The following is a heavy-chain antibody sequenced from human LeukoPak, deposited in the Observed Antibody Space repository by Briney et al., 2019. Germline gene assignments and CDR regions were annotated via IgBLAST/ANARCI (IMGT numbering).Heavy chain of an antibody. D-gene: IGHD6-13*01. V-gene: IGHV4-34*01. CDR1: GGSFSGYY. Sequence: SETLSLTCAVYGGSFSGYYWSWIRQPPGKGLEWIGEINHSGSTNYNPSLKSRVTISVDTSKNQFSLKLSSVTAADTAVYYCARGRTLLYSSSRYSSRGFDPWGQGTLVTVSS. CDR2: INHSGST. J-gene: IGHJ5*02. CDR3: ARGRTLLYSSSRYSSRGFDP.